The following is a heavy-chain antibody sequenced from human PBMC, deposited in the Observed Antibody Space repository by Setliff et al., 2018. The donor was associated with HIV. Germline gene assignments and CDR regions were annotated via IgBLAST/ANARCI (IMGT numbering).Heavy chain of an antibody. Sequence: SETLSLTCVVSGYSISSGYYWGWIRQPPGKGLEWIASISHSGSTYYNPSLKSRVSLSVDTSRNQFSLKLSSVTAADTAVYYCARHWVDSSSWSLYYYYYMDVWGKGTTVTVSS. V-gene: IGHV4-38-2*01. CDR2: ISHSGST. CDR3: ARHWVDSSSWSLYYYYYMDV. D-gene: IGHD6-13*01. CDR1: GYSISSGYY. J-gene: IGHJ6*03.